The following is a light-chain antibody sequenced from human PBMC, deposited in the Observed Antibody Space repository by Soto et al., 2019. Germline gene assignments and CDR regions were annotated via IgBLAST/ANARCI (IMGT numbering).Light chain of an antibody. CDR2: EVT. Sequence: QSALTQPPSASGSPGQSVTISCTGTSSDVGDYDYVSWYQQHPGKAPKLVIFEVTQRPSGVPYRFSGSKSGNTASLTVSGRQAEDEAVYYCSSYAGSNSQVFGTGTKLTVL. CDR1: SSDVGDYDY. CDR3: SSYAGSNSQV. V-gene: IGLV2-8*01. J-gene: IGLJ1*01.